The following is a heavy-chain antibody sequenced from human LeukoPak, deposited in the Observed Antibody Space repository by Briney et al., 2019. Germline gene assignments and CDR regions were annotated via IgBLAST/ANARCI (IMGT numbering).Heavy chain of an antibody. V-gene: IGHV3-30*18. CDR1: GFTFGICG. Sequence: SGGSLRLSCAASGFTFGICGMHWVRQAPGKGLEWVAMISYDGNSKHYTDSVKGRFTISRDTSKSTLFLQMNSLRAEDTAVYYCAKDLYSSGWYNYFDPWGQGTLVTVSS. J-gene: IGHJ5*02. D-gene: IGHD6-19*01. CDR2: ISYDGNSK. CDR3: AKDLYSSGWYNYFDP.